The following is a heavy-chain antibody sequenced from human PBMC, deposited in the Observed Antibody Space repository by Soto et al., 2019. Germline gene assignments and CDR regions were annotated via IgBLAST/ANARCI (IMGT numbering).Heavy chain of an antibody. V-gene: IGHV4-59*08. J-gene: IGHJ5*02. D-gene: IGHD3-9*01. CDR1: GGSISSYY. CDR2: IYYSGST. Sequence: PSETLSLTCTVSGGSISSYYWSWIRQPPGKGLEWIGYIYYSGSTNYNPSLKSRVTISVDTSKNQFSLRLSSVTAADTAVYYCARHPDYDILTGNNWFDPWGQGTLVTVAS. CDR3: ARHPDYDILTGNNWFDP.